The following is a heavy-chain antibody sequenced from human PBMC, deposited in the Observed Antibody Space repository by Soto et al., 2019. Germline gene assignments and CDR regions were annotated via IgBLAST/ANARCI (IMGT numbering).Heavy chain of an antibody. CDR3: ASTSRSGSSGYYYGASDV. Sequence: GGSLRLSCAASGFTFSDHYMDWVRQAPGKGLEWVGRTRNKANSYTTEYAASVKGRFTISRDDSKNSLYLQMDSLKTEDTAMYYCASTSRSGSSGYYYGASDVWGQGTMVT. J-gene: IGHJ3*01. V-gene: IGHV3-72*01. CDR1: GFTFSDHY. D-gene: IGHD3-22*01. CDR2: TRNKANSYTT.